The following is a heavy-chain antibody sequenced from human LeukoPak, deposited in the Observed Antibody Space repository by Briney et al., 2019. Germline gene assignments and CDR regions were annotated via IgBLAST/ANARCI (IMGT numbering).Heavy chain of an antibody. Sequence: AAVKVSCKASGYTFTSYGITWLRQAPGQGLEWMGWISAYNGNTNYAQKLQGRVTMTTDTSTSTAYMELRSLRSDDTAVDYCARAVSSAHQRALDYWGRGTLVTVSS. V-gene: IGHV1-18*01. CDR1: GYTFTSYG. J-gene: IGHJ4*02. CDR2: ISAYNGNT. CDR3: ARAVSSAHQRALDY. D-gene: IGHD6-6*01.